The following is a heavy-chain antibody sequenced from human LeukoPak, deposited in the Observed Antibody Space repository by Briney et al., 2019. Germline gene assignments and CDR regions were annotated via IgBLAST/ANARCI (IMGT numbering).Heavy chain of an antibody. CDR1: GFTFSSYA. Sequence: PGASLTLSCAASGFTFSSYAITWVRQAPGKGLEWVSAVSGSGGNTSYADSVKGRFTISRDNSKNTLYLQMNSLRAEDTAVYYCAKDRSSGWYTTLDYWGQGDLVTVSS. J-gene: IGHJ4*02. CDR3: AKDRSSGWYTTLDY. V-gene: IGHV3-23*01. D-gene: IGHD6-19*01. CDR2: VSGSGGNT.